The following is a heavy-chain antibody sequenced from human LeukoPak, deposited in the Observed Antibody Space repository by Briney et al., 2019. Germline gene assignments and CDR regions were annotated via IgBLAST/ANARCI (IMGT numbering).Heavy chain of an antibody. D-gene: IGHD3-10*01. CDR2: ISGSGGST. V-gene: IGHV3-23*01. CDR1: GLTFSNFP. J-gene: IGHJ4*02. Sequence: PGGSLRLSCAASGLTFSNFPMSCVRQSPGKGLEWVSSISGSGGSTYYADSVKGRFTISRDNSKNTLYLQMNSLRAEDTAIYYCAKRPIFGQLLYYFDYWGRGTLVTVSS. CDR3: AKRPIFGQLLYYFDY.